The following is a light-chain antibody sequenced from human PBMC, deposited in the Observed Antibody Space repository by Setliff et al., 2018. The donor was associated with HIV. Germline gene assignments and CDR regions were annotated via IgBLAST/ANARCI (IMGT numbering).Light chain of an antibody. Sequence: QAVVTQEPSVTVSPGGTVTLTCDSSTGPVTNSHHPYWFQQKPGQAPRTLIYNANKKHSWTPARFSGSLLGGKAALTLSGAQPDDEADYYCLLSYSGARGVFGTGTKVTVL. CDR2: NAN. J-gene: IGLJ1*01. CDR1: TGPVTNSHH. V-gene: IGLV7-46*01. CDR3: LLSYSGARGV.